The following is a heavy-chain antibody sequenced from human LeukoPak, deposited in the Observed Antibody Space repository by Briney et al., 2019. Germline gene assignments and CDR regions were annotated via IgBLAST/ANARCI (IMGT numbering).Heavy chain of an antibody. CDR1: GYTFTSYG. D-gene: IGHD6-13*01. Sequence: ASVKVSCKASGYTFTSYGISWVRQAPGQGLEWMGWISAYNGNTNYAQKLQGRVTMTTDTSTSTAYMELRSLRSDDTAVYYCARDGIAAAGTRGYYYHGMDVWGQGTTVTVSS. J-gene: IGHJ6*02. CDR2: ISAYNGNT. V-gene: IGHV1-18*01. CDR3: ARDGIAAAGTRGYYYHGMDV.